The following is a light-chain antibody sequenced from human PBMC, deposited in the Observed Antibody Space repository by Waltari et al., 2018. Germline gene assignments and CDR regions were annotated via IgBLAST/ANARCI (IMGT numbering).Light chain of an antibody. CDR2: KAS. V-gene: IGKV1-5*03. Sequence: DIQMTQSPSTLSASVGDRVTITCRAGQSVSTWLAWYQQKPGKAPKLLIYKASALESGVPSRSSGSGSGTEFTLTISSLQPDDFATYYCQQYNSYPYTFGQGTKLEIK. CDR1: QSVSTW. CDR3: QQYNSYPYT. J-gene: IGKJ2*01.